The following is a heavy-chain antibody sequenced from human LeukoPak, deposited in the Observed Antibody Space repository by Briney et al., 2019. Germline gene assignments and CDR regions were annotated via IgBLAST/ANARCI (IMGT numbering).Heavy chain of an antibody. D-gene: IGHD1-26*01. V-gene: IGHV3-23*01. CDR1: GFTYSSYA. CDR3: AKGVAAGGSYYYYYGMDV. Sequence: GGSLRLSCAASGFTYSSYAMSWVRQAPGKGLEWVSSISGSGGITYYADSVKGRFTFSRDNSKNTLYLQMNSLRAEDTAVYYCAKGVAAGGSYYYYYGMDVWGQGTTVTVSS. CDR2: ISGSGGIT. J-gene: IGHJ6*02.